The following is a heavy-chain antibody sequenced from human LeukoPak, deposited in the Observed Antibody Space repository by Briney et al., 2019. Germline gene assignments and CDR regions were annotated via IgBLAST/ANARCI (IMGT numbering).Heavy chain of an antibody. CDR1: GFTFSSYG. CDR3: AKGPHDILTGTFDY. CDR2: ISYDGSNK. D-gene: IGHD3-9*01. J-gene: IGHJ4*02. Sequence: GGSLRLSCAASGFTFSSYGMHWVRQAPGKGLEWVAVISYDGSNKYYADSVKGRFTISRDNSKNTLYLQMNSLRAEDTALYYCAKGPHDILTGTFDYWGQGTLVTVSS. V-gene: IGHV3-30*18.